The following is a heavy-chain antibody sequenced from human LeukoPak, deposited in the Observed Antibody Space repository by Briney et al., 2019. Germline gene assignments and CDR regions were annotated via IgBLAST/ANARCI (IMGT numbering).Heavy chain of an antibody. D-gene: IGHD1-26*01. CDR1: GFTFSSYW. J-gene: IGHJ4*02. V-gene: IGHV3-7*05. CDR2: IQQDGSEK. CDR3: ARNPPRYFN. Sequence: PSGGSLRLSCAASGFTFSSYWMIWVRQAPGKGLKWVANIQQDGSEKYYVDSVKGRFTISRDNAKNSLYLQMNSLRAEDTAVYYCARNPPRYFNWGQGTLVTVSS.